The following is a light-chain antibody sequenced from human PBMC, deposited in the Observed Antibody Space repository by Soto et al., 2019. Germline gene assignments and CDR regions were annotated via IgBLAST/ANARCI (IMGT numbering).Light chain of an antibody. CDR3: LSYAVTAYV. CDR1: SSDVGGYDY. J-gene: IGLJ1*01. V-gene: IGLV2-8*01. Sequence: QSALTQPPSASGSPGQSVTISCTGTSSDVGGYDYVSWYQQYPGKTPKLMIFEVTKRPSGVPDRFSGSKSGNTASLTVSRLQAEDEADYYCLSYAVTAYVFGTGTKLTVL. CDR2: EVT.